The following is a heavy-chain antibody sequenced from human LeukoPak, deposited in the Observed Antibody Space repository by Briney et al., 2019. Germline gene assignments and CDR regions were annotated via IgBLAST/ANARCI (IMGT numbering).Heavy chain of an antibody. Sequence: GASVRHSCKASGFTFTSSAMQWVRQARGQRLEWIGWIVVGSGNTNYAQKFQERITITRDMSTSTAYMELSSLRSEDTAVYYCAAAKGYDSSRYPFDYWGQGTLDTVSS. D-gene: IGHD3-22*01. J-gene: IGHJ4*02. CDR2: IVVGSGNT. CDR3: AAAKGYDSSRYPFDY. V-gene: IGHV1-58*02. CDR1: GFTFTSSA.